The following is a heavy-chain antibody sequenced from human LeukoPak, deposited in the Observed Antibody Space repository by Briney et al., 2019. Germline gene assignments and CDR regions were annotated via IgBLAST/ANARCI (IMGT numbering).Heavy chain of an antibody. Sequence: GGSLRLSCAASGFTFSSYAMSSVRQAPGKGLEWVSAISGSGGSTNYADSVKGRFTISRDNSKNTLYLQMDSLRAEDTAVYYCAKVGIYGSWFDPWGQGTLVTVSS. V-gene: IGHV3-23*01. CDR2: ISGSGGST. J-gene: IGHJ5*02. CDR3: AKVGIYGSWFDP. CDR1: GFTFSSYA. D-gene: IGHD3-10*01.